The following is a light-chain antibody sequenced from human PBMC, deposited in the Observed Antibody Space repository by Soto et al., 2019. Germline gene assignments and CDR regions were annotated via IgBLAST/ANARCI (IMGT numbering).Light chain of an antibody. CDR3: SSHTSSSTDYV. V-gene: IGLV2-14*01. CDR2: EVS. J-gene: IGLJ1*01. Sequence: QSVLTQPASVSGSPGQSITISCTGTSSDVGGYNYVSWYQQHPGKAPKLMIYEVSNRPSGVSNRFSGSKSGNTASLTISGLQAEDEADYYCSSHTSSSTDYVFGTGTKLTVL. CDR1: SSDVGGYNY.